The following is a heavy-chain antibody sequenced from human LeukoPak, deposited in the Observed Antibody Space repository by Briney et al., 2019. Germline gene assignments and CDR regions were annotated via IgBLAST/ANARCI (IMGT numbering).Heavy chain of an antibody. CDR3: ASGVGYYGSGSSLVY. V-gene: IGHV1-69*04. D-gene: IGHD3-10*01. CDR2: IIPILGIA. CDR1: GGTFSSYA. Sequence: SVKVSCKASGGTFSSYAISWVRQAPGQGLEWMGRIIPILGIANYAQKFQGRVTITADKSTSTAYMELSSLRSEDQAVYYCASGVGYYGSGSSLVYWGQGNLVTVSS. J-gene: IGHJ4*02.